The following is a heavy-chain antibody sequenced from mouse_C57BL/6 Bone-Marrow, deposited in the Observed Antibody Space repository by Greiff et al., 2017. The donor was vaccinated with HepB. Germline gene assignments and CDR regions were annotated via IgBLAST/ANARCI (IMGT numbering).Heavy chain of an antibody. CDR2: IYPGSGNT. D-gene: IGHD2-4*01. CDR3: ARSYDYDGYYAMDY. CDR1: GYTFTDYY. V-gene: IGHV1-76*01. Sequence: VQLVESGAELVRPGASVKLSCKASGYTFTDYYINWVKQRPGQGLEWIARIYPGSGNTYYNEKFKGKATLTAEKSSSTAYMQLSSLTSEDSAVYFCARSYDYDGYYAMDYWGQGTSVTVSS. J-gene: IGHJ4*01.